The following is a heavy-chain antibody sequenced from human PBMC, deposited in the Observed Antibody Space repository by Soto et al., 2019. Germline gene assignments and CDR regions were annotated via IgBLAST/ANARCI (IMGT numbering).Heavy chain of an antibody. V-gene: IGHV5-51*01. Sequence: GESLKISCKGSGYSFTSYWIGWVRQMPGKGLEWMGIIYPGDSDTRYSPSFQGQVTISADKSISTAYLQWSSLKASDTAMNYCAGGDCISTSCFSFFAYWGQGTLVTVSS. CDR1: GYSFTSYW. CDR2: IYPGDSDT. D-gene: IGHD2-2*01. CDR3: AGGDCISTSCFSFFAY. J-gene: IGHJ4*02.